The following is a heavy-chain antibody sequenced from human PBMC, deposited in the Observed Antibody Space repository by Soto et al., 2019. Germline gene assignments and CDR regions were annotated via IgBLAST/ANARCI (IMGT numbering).Heavy chain of an antibody. CDR3: ARAHHYGLDV. Sequence: SETLSLTCAVYGGSFSGYYWSWIRQPPGKGLEWIGEINHSGSTNYNPSLKSRVTISVDTSKNQFSLRLTSVTAADTAVYYCARAHHYGLDVWGQGTSVTVSS. CDR2: INHSGST. J-gene: IGHJ6*02. V-gene: IGHV4-34*01. CDR1: GGSFSGYY.